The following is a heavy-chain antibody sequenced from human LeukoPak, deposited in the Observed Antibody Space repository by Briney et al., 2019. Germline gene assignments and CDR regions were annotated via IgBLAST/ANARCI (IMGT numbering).Heavy chain of an antibody. D-gene: IGHD2-8*01. CDR3: ARSTKRGYYYYYMDV. J-gene: IGHJ6*03. V-gene: IGHV1-8*01. Sequence: GTSVTLCFTAAVYTFTCYDIDLMRHAPAQGLEWRGWMNRNSGNTGYVQKFQSRVTVTTNTSISTAYSELSSLGSEDMAVYYCARSTKRGYYYYYMDVCGKGTRVTVS. CDR1: VYTFTCYD. CDR2: MNRNSGNT.